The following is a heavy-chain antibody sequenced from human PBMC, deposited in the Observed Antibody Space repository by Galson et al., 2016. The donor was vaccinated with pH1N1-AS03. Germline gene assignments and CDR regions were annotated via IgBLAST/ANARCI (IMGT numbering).Heavy chain of an antibody. J-gene: IGHJ4*01. D-gene: IGHD6-13*01. CDR3: ARATAVGPPYFDL. CDR1: SGSISSYS. CDR2: IYSIGGT. V-gene: IGHV4-59*01. Sequence: ETLSLTCTVSSGSISSYSWNWIRQPPGKGLEWIGSIYSIGGTNYNPSLESRITISVETSKNQFSLKLRSVTAADTAVYYCARATAVGPPYFDLWGQGTLVTVSS.